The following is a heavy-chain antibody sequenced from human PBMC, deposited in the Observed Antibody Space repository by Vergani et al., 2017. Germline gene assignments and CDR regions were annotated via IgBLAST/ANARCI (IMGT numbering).Heavy chain of an antibody. V-gene: IGHV4-59*10. J-gene: IGHJ2*01. D-gene: IGHD6-19*01. CDR3: ARDANEQWPKPYWYFDL. CDR2: IYTSGST. CDR1: GGSISSYY. Sequence: QVQLQQWGAGLLKPSETLSLTCAVSGGSISSYYWSWIRQPAGKGLEWIGRIYTSGSTNYNPSLKSRVTMSVDTSKNQFSLKLSSVTAADTAVYYCARDANEQWPKPYWYFDLWGRGTLVTVSS.